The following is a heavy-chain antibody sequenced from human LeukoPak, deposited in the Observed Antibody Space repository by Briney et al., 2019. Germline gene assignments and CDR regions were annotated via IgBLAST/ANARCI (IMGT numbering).Heavy chain of an antibody. CDR2: VSYDGSSK. CDR3: TKEHYYGSGSYPEY. CDR1: GFIFSSYG. J-gene: IGHJ4*02. V-gene: IGHV3-30*18. D-gene: IGHD3-10*01. Sequence: PGRSLRLSCAASGFIFSSYGVHWVRQAPGKGLEWVAVVSYDGSSKYYADSVKGRFTISRDNSKNTLYLQMNSLRAEDTAVYHCTKEHYYGSGSYPEYWGQGVLVTVSS.